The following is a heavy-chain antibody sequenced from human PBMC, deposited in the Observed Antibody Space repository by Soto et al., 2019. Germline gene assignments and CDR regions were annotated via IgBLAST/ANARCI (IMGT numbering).Heavy chain of an antibody. CDR2: ICGTSTDT. CDR1: GFSFSSYA. Sequence: PGGSLRLSCAASGFSFSSYAMSWVRQAPGKGLEWVSTICGTSTDTYYVDSVKGRFTISRDNSQNTLYLQMNSLRAEGTAVYYCAKGKSGTCYSGADYWGQGALVTVSS. V-gene: IGHV3-23*01. CDR3: AKGKSGTCYSGADY. J-gene: IGHJ4*02. D-gene: IGHD2-15*01.